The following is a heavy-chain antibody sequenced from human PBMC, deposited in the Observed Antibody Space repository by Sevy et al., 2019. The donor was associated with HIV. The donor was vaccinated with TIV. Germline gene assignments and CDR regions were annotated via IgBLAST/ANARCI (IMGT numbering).Heavy chain of an antibody. CDR1: GFTVNSNY. CDR2: IKHDGSEK. V-gene: IGHV3-7*03. J-gene: IGHJ4*02. D-gene: IGHD2-15*01. CDR3: ARGRYCSGGSCYFDY. Sequence: GGSLRLSCAASGFTVNSNYMTWVRQAPGKGLDWVANIKHDGSEKYYVDSVKGRFTISRDNAKNSLSLQMNSLRIEDTALYFCARGRYCSGGSCYFDYWGQGTLVTVSS.